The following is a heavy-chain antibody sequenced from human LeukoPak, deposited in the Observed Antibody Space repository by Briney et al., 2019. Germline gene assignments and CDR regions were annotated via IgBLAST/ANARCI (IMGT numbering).Heavy chain of an antibody. D-gene: IGHD5-18*01. V-gene: IGHV3-7*01. CDR2: IKQDGSEK. Sequence: GGSLRLSCTTSGFTFGDYAMSWVRQAPGKGLEWVANIKQDGSEKYYVDSVKGRFTISRDNAKNSLYLQMNSLRAEDTAVYYCARDRGYSYGYGGTRYYYMDVWGKGTTVTISS. CDR3: ARDRGYSYGYGGTRYYYMDV. CDR1: GFTFGDYA. J-gene: IGHJ6*03.